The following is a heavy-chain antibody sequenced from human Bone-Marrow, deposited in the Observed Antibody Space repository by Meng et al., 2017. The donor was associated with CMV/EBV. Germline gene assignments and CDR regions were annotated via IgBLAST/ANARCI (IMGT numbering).Heavy chain of an antibody. CDR2: ISWDGGST. D-gene: IGHD3-10*01. CDR3: AKALGEDYYYYYGMDA. Sequence: GGSLRLSCAASGFTFDDYAMHWVRQAPGKGLEWVSLISWDGGSTYYADSVKGRFTISRDNSKNSLYLQMNSLRAEDTALYYCAKALGEDYYYYYGMDAWGQGTTVTVSS. CDR1: GFTFDDYA. V-gene: IGHV3-43D*03. J-gene: IGHJ6*02.